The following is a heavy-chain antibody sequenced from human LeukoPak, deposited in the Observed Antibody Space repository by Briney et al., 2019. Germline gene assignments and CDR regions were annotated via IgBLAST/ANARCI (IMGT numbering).Heavy chain of an antibody. CDR3: ARRGQYGSGSYYGYYFVY. CDR1: GGSFSGYY. D-gene: IGHD3-10*01. V-gene: IGHV4-34*01. CDR2: INHSGST. J-gene: IGHJ4*02. Sequence: SETLSLTCAVYGGSFSGYYWSWIRQPPGKGLEWIGEINHSGSTNYNPSLKSRVTISVDTSKNQFSLKLSSVTAADTAVYYCARRGQYGSGSYYGYYFVYWGQGTLVTVSS.